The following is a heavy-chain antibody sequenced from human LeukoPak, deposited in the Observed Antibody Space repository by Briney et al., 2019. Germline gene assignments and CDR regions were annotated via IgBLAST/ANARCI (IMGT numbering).Heavy chain of an antibody. Sequence: PSETLSLTCAVYGGSFSGYYWSWIRQPPGGGLEWIGSIYYSGRTYYNPSLKSRVTISVDTSKNQFSLTLSSVTAADTAVYYCARHDGTVTLNWFDPWGQGTLVTVSS. CDR3: ARHDGTVTLNWFDP. CDR2: IYYSGRT. D-gene: IGHD1-1*01. CDR1: GGSFSGYY. J-gene: IGHJ5*02. V-gene: IGHV4-34*01.